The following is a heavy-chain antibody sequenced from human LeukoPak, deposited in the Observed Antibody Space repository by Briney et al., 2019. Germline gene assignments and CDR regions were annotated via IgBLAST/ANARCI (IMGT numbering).Heavy chain of an antibody. Sequence: GGSLRLSCAASGFTFSSYAMSWVRQAPGRGLEWVSSISGSSSSTYYADSVKGRFTISRDNSKNTLFLQMNTLSDEDTAVYYCARGCITTASSDSRWFDPWGQGTLVTVSS. D-gene: IGHD3-10*01. J-gene: IGHJ5*02. CDR3: ARGCITTASSDSRWFDP. V-gene: IGHV3-23*01. CDR2: ISGSSSST. CDR1: GFTFSSYA.